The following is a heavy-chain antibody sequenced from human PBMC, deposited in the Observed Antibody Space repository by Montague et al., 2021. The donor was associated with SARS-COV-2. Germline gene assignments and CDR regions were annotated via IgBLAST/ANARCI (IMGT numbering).Heavy chain of an antibody. D-gene: IGHD3-3*01. V-gene: IGHV4-4*07. CDR1: GGSISSYY. CDR3: AREGGRTIVGVVIGSTYFYDMDV. Sequence: SETLSLTCTVSGGSISSYYWSWIRQPAGKGLEWIGRIYTSGSTNYNPSLKSRVTVSVDTSKNQFSLKLSSVTAADTAAYYCAREGGRTIVGVVIGSTYFYDMDVWGKGTTVTVSS. CDR2: IYTSGST. J-gene: IGHJ6*03.